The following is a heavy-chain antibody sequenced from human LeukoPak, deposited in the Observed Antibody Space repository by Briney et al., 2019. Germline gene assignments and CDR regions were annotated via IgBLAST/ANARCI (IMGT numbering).Heavy chain of an antibody. CDR3: ARDIGSGTTGTTGVLVN. J-gene: IGHJ4*02. V-gene: IGHV3-30*04. D-gene: IGHD1-1*01. Sequence: GGSLRLSCAASGFTFSSYAMHWVRQAPGKGLEWVAVISYVGSNKYYADSVKGRFTISRDNSKNTLYLQMNSLRAEDTAVYYCARDIGSGTTGTTGVLVNWGQGTLVTVSS. CDR2: ISYVGSNK. CDR1: GFTFSSYA.